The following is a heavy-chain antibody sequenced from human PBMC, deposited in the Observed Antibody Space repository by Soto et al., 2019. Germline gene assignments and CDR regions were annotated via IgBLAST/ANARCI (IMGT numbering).Heavy chain of an antibody. V-gene: IGHV3-13*01. CDR1: GFTFSSYD. CDR3: ARDGSRYCSGGSCYVPYYYYGMDV. D-gene: IGHD2-15*01. CDR2: IGTAGDT. Sequence: PGVSLRLSCAASGFTFSSYDMHWVLQATGKGLEWVSAIGTAGDTYYPGSVKGRFTISRENAKNSLYLQMNSLRAEDTAVYYCARDGSRYCSGGSCYVPYYYYGMDVWGQGTTVTVSS. J-gene: IGHJ6*02.